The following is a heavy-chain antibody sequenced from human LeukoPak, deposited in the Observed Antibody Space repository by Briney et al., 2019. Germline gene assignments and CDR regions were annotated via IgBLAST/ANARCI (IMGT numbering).Heavy chain of an antibody. Sequence: SETLSLTCTVSGGSISSYYWSWIRQPPGKGLEWIGYIYYSGSTNYNPSLKSRVTISVDTSKNQFSLKLSSVTAADTAVYYCVSSKLLWFGDPGYWGQGTLVTVSS. D-gene: IGHD3-10*01. V-gene: IGHV4-59*01. CDR2: IYYSGST. J-gene: IGHJ4*02. CDR1: GGSISSYY. CDR3: VSSKLLWFGDPGY.